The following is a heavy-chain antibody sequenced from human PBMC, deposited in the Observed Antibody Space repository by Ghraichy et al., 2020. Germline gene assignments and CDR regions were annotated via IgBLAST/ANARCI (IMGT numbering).Heavy chain of an antibody. D-gene: IGHD3-22*01. CDR2: ISGSDGST. J-gene: IGHJ4*02. V-gene: IGHV3-23*01. Sequence: GGSLRLSCAASGFTFSSYAMSWVRQAPGKGLEWVSAISGSDGSTYYADSVKGRFTISRDNSKNTLYLQMNSLRAEDTAVYYCAKEPSAYYYDSSGYYYDYWGQGTLVTVSS. CDR3: AKEPSAYYYDSSGYYYDY. CDR1: GFTFSSYA.